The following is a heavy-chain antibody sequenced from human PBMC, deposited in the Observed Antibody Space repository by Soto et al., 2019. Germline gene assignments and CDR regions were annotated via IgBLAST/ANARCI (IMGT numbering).Heavy chain of an antibody. D-gene: IGHD3-3*01. CDR3: ASRYYDFWSGYYFKSYYGMDV. CDR1: GGSISSSSYY. J-gene: IGHJ6*02. Sequence: PSETLSLTCTVSGGSISSSSYYWGWIRQPPGKGLEWIGSIYYSGSTYYNPSLKSRVTISVDTSKNQFSLKLSSVTAADTAVYYCASRYYDFWSGYYFKSYYGMDVWGQGTTVTV. CDR2: IYYSGST. V-gene: IGHV4-39*01.